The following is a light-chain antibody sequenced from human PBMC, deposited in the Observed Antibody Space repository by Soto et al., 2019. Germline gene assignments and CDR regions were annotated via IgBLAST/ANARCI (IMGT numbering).Light chain of an antibody. V-gene: IGKV1-5*01. CDR1: QSISSW. J-gene: IGKJ1*01. CDR2: DAS. Sequence: DIQMTQSPSTLSASVGDRVTITCRASQSISSWLAWYQQKPGKAPKLLIYDASSLESGVPSRFSGSGSGTEFTLTISSLQPDDFVTYYCQQYNSYSLTWTFGQGTKVEIK. CDR3: QQYNSYSLTWT.